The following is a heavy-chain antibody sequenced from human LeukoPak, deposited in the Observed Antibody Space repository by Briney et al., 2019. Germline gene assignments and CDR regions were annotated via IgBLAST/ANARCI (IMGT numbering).Heavy chain of an antibody. D-gene: IGHD1-14*01. J-gene: IGHJ4*02. CDR3: AGGWYPLLQNDY. CDR1: GGSISSGSYY. Sequence: SETLSLTCTVSGGSISSGSYYWSCIRQPAGKGLEWIGRIYTSGSTNYNPSLKSRVTISVDTSKNQFSLKLSSVTAADTAVYYCAGGWYPLLQNDYWGQGTLVTVSS. V-gene: IGHV4-61*02. CDR2: IYTSGST.